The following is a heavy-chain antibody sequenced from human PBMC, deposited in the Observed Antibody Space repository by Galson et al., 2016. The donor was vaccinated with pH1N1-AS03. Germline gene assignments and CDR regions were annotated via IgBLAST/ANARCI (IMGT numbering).Heavy chain of an antibody. J-gene: IGHJ3*02. CDR3: ATVNAEMDDAFDI. D-gene: IGHD5-24*01. CDR1: GLRFSNHV. CDR2: ISDSGSTT. Sequence: SLRLSCAASGLRFSNHVMSWVRQAPGKGLHWVSTISDSGSTTYHGDSVKGRFTTSRDNSQNTLFLHMNSLRGEDTALYYCATVNAEMDDAFDIWGRGTMVTVSS. V-gene: IGHV3-23*01.